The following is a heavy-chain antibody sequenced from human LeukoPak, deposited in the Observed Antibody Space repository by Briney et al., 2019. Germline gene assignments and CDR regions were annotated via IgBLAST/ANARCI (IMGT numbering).Heavy chain of an antibody. Sequence: SVKVSRKASGGTFSSYAISWVRQAPGQGLEWMGGIIPIFGTANYAQKFQGRVTITADESTSTAYMELSSLRSEDTAVYYCARLYYYDSSGYYSYWGQGTLVTVSS. CDR3: ARLYYYDSSGYYSY. V-gene: IGHV1-69*13. J-gene: IGHJ4*02. CDR2: IIPIFGTA. CDR1: GGTFSSYA. D-gene: IGHD3-22*01.